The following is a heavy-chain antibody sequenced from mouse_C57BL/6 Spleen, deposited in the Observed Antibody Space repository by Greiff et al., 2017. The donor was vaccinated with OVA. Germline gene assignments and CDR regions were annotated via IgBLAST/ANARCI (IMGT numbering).Heavy chain of an antibody. CDR2: ISYDGSN. V-gene: IGHV3-6*01. Sequence: EVKLQESGPGLVKPSQSLSLTCSVTGYSITSGYYWNWIRQFPGNKLEWMGYISYDGSNNYNPSLKNRISITRDTSKNQFFLKLNSVTTEDTATYYCARGYYDYDVRFAYWGQGTLVTVSA. CDR3: ARGYYDYDVRFAY. CDR1: GYSITSGYY. J-gene: IGHJ3*01. D-gene: IGHD2-4*01.